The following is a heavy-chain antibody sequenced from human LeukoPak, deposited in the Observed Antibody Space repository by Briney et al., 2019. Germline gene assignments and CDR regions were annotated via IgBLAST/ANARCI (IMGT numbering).Heavy chain of an antibody. V-gene: IGHV4-4*07. CDR3: AREVNSSTWRPLDF. Sequence: SETLSLTCTVSGGSISSYYWSWIRQPAGKGLEWIGRIYTSGSTNYNPSLKSRVSMSVDTSKNQFSLKPTSMTAADTAVYYCAREVNSSTWRPLDFWGQGTLVTVSS. J-gene: IGHJ4*02. D-gene: IGHD6-13*01. CDR2: IYTSGST. CDR1: GGSISSYY.